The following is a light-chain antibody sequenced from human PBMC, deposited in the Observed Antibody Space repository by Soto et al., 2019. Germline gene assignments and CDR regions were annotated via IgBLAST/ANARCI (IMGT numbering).Light chain of an antibody. CDR1: QSVGRT. J-gene: IGKJ4*01. Sequence: EIVLTQSPATLSLSPGERATLYCRASQSVGRTLAWYQQKPGQAPRLLINDSSNRATGIPARFSGSGSGTDFTLTISRLEPEDFAVYYCQQYGRSPSTFGGGTKVDIK. CDR3: QQYGRSPST. CDR2: DSS. V-gene: IGKV3-20*01.